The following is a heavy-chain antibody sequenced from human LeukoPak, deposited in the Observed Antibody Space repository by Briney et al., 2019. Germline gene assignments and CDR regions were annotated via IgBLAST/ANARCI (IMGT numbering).Heavy chain of an antibody. CDR1: GFTFSSYS. J-gene: IGHJ5*02. D-gene: IGHD3-10*01. V-gene: IGHV3-21*01. Sequence: GGSLRLSCADSGFTFSSYSMNWARQAPGKGLEWVSSISSTSTYIYYADSVKGRFTISRDNAKNSLYLQMNSLRAEDTAVYYCARDLNYYGSGSYSFDPWGQGTLVTVSS. CDR2: ISSTSTYI. CDR3: ARDLNYYGSGSYSFDP.